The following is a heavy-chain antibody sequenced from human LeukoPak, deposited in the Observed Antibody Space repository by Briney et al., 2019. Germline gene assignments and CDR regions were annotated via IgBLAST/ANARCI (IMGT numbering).Heavy chain of an antibody. V-gene: IGHV3-23*01. CDR3: AKDLALYTGPYSGSFYSPIDC. D-gene: IGHD1-26*01. Sequence: GGSLRLSCAASGFTFSSYVMSWVRQAPGKGLEWVSTISTSGGSTYYADSVKGRFTISRDNSKSTLCLQMNSLRAEDTAAYFCAKDLALYTGPYSGSFYSPIDCWGQGTLVTVSS. CDR2: ISTSGGST. J-gene: IGHJ4*02. CDR1: GFTFSSYV.